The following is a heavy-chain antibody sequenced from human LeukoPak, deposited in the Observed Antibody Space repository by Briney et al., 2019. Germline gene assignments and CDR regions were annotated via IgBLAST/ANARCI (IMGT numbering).Heavy chain of an antibody. Sequence: SETLSLTCTVSGGSSSSYYWSWIRQPPGKGLEWLGYIYYSGRTNYNPSLQSRVTISVDTSKNQFSLKLSSVTAADTAVYYCARVWTGYSSSWYSYYYYMDVWGKGTTVTISS. D-gene: IGHD6-13*01. J-gene: IGHJ6*03. CDR3: ARVWTGYSSSWYSYYYYMDV. V-gene: IGHV4-59*01. CDR1: GGSSSSYY. CDR2: IYYSGRT.